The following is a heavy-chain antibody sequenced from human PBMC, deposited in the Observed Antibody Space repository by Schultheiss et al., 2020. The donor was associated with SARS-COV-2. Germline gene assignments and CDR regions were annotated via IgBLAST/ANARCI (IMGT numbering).Heavy chain of an antibody. J-gene: IGHJ6*02. D-gene: IGHD3-16*01. CDR1: GFTFSSYS. CDR3: ARRITPETSYYYYYGMDV. V-gene: IGHV3-30*03. Sequence: GGSLRLSCAASGFTFSSYSMNWVRQAPGKGLEWVAVISYDGSNKYYADSVKGRFTISRDNSKNTLYLQMNSLRAEDTAVYYCARRITPETSYYYYYGMDVWGQGTTVTVSS. CDR2: ISYDGSNK.